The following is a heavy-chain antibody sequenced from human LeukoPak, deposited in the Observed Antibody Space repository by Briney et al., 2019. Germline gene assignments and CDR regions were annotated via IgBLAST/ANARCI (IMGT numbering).Heavy chain of an antibody. CDR2: ISYDGSNK. CDR3: AKDQFQWLSSGVDY. CDR1: GFTFSSYG. J-gene: IGHJ4*02. V-gene: IGHV3-30*18. Sequence: PGGSLGLSCAASGFTFSSYGMHWVRQAPGKGLEWVAVISYDGSNKYYADSVNGRFTISRDNSKNTLYLQMNSLRAEDTAVYYCAKDQFQWLSSGVDYWGQGTLVTVSS. D-gene: IGHD6-19*01.